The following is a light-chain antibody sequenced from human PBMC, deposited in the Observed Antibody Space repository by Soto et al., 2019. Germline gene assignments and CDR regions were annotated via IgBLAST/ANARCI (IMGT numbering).Light chain of an antibody. J-gene: IGKJ5*01. CDR3: QERGNWPRIC. CDR2: DAS. V-gene: IGKV3-11*01. Sequence: EIVLTQSPATLSLSPGESATLSCRASQSVTYYVAWYQQRPGQAPRLLIYDASSRAPGIPARFSGSGSGTDFTLTINSLEPEDFAVYYCQERGNWPRICFGQGTRLVIK. CDR1: QSVTYY.